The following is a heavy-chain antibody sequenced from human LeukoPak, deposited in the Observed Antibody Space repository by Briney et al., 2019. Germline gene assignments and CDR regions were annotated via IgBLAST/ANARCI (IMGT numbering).Heavy chain of an antibody. D-gene: IGHD3-22*01. CDR3: AREAYYYDSSGYSMFDY. J-gene: IGHJ4*02. Sequence: SQTLSLTCAISGDSVSSNSAAWNWIRQSPSRGLEWLGSTYYRSKWYNDYAVSVKSRITINPDTSKNQFSLQLNSVTPEDTAVYYCAREAYYYDSSGYSMFDYWGQGTLVTVSS. CDR1: GDSVSSNSAA. V-gene: IGHV6-1*01. CDR2: TYYRSKWYN.